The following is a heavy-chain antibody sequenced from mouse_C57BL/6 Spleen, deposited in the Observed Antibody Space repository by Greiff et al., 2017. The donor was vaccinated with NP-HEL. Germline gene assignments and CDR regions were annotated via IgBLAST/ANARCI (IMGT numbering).Heavy chain of an antibody. D-gene: IGHD2-4*01. J-gene: IGHJ3*01. CDR2: IYPGDGDT. V-gene: IGHV1-82*01. CDR1: GYAFSSSW. CDR3: AREGLDYLFAY. Sequence: QVQLQQSGPELVKPGASVKISCKASGYAFSSSWMNWVKQRPGKGLEWIGRIYPGDGDTNYNGKFKGKATLTADKSSSTAYMQLSSLTSEDSAVYFCAREGLDYLFAYWGQGTLVTVSA.